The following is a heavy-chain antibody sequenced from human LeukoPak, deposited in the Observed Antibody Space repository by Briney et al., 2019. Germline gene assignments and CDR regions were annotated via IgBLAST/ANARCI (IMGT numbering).Heavy chain of an antibody. V-gene: IGHV3-7*01. CDR2: INQDGSDK. J-gene: IGHJ4*02. D-gene: IGHD5-24*01. Sequence: GGSLRLSCAASGFAFNDYYMSWVRQVPGKGLEWVAMINQDGSDKYYVDSVKGRFTISRDNAKKSVYLQMNSLRAEDTAIYYCAKDGDGDSEHPYDYWGQGTQVTVSS. CDR1: GFAFNDYY. CDR3: AKDGDGDSEHPYDY.